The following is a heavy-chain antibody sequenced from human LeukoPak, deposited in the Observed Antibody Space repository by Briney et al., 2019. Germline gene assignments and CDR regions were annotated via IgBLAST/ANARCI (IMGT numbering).Heavy chain of an antibody. V-gene: IGHV4-61*02. CDR2: TYTSGST. Sequence: SETLSLTCTVSGGSISSGSYYWNWIRQPAGKGLEWIGRTYTSGSTNYNPSLKSRVTISVDTSKNQFSLKLSSVTAADTAVYYCTRGSIAYYYMDVWGKGTTVTISS. CDR3: TRGSIAYYYMDV. J-gene: IGHJ6*03. D-gene: IGHD3-22*01. CDR1: GGSISSGSYY.